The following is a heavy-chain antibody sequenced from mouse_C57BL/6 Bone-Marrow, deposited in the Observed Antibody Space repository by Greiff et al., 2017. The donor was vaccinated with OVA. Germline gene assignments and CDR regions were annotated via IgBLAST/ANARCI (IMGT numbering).Heavy chain of an antibody. CDR1: GYSITSDY. CDR3: ARYPNWESYAMDY. Sequence: EVQGVESGPGLAKPSQTLSLTCSVTGYSITSDYWNWIRKFPGNKLEYMGYISYSGSTYYNPSLKSRISITRDTSKNQYYLQLNSVTTEDTATYYCARYPNWESYAMDYWGQGTSVTVSS. J-gene: IGHJ4*01. V-gene: IGHV3-8*01. D-gene: IGHD4-1*02. CDR2: ISYSGST.